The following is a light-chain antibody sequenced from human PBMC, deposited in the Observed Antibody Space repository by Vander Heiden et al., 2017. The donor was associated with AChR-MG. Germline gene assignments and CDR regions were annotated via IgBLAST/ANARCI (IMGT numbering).Light chain of an antibody. CDR1: QGISSA. Sequence: AIQLTQSPSSLSASVGDGVTITCRASQGISSALAWYQQKPGKAPKLLIYDASSLESGVPSRFSGSGSGTDFTLTISSLQPEEFATYYCQQFNSYPSWTFGQGTKVEIK. V-gene: IGKV1-13*02. CDR2: DAS. CDR3: QQFNSYPSWT. J-gene: IGKJ1*01.